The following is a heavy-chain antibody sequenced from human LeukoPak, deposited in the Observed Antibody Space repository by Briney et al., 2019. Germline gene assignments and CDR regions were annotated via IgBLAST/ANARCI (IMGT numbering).Heavy chain of an antibody. V-gene: IGHV4-30-4*01. CDR3: ARGIAAAEDY. CDR1: GGSISSGDYY. J-gene: IGHJ4*02. Sequence: KPSQTLSLTCTVSGGSISSGDYYWRWIRQPPGKGLEWIGYIYYSGSTYYNPSLKSRLTISVDTSKNQFSLKLSSVTAADTAVYYCARGIAAAEDYWGQGTLVTVSS. D-gene: IGHD6-13*01. CDR2: IYYSGST.